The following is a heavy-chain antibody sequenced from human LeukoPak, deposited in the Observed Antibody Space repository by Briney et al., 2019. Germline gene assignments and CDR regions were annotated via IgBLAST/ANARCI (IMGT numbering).Heavy chain of an antibody. V-gene: IGHV4-59*01. CDR2: IYYSGST. CDR1: SGSISSYY. J-gene: IGHJ4*02. CDR3: ARGNGGNSGDPSVEIDY. Sequence: SETLSLTCTVSSGSISSYYWSWIRQPPGKGLEWIGYIYYSGSTNYNPSLKSRVTISVDASKNQFSLKLSSVTAADTAVYYCARGNGGNSGDPSVEIDYWGQGTLVTVSS. D-gene: IGHD4-23*01.